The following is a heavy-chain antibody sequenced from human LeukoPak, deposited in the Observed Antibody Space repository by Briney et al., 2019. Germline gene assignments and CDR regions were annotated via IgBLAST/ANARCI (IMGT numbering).Heavy chain of an antibody. J-gene: IGHJ4*02. CDR3: ARDVQDYNWNERHLFDY. Sequence: PSETLSLTCTVSGGSISSSSYYWGWIRQPPGKGLEWIGSIYYSGSTYYNPSLKSRVTISVDTSKNQFSLKLSSVTAADTAVYYCARDVQDYNWNERHLFDYWGQGTLVTVSS. V-gene: IGHV4-39*07. D-gene: IGHD1-1*01. CDR2: IYYSGST. CDR1: GGSISSSSYY.